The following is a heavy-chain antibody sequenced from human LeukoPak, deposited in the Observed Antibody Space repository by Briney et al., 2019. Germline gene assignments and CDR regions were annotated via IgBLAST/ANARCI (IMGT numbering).Heavy chain of an antibody. CDR1: GFTFSSYA. CDR2: IIDSGDIT. CDR3: AKLGGQEVYNYYVGV. D-gene: IGHD3-16*01. Sequence: GGSLRLSCEASGFTFSSYAMSWVRQAPGKGREWVSGIIDSGDITSYANSVKGRFTISRDNSKNSLYLQMNSLRAEDTAVYYCAKLGGQEVYNYYVGVWGKGTTVAVSS. V-gene: IGHV3-23*01. J-gene: IGHJ6*03.